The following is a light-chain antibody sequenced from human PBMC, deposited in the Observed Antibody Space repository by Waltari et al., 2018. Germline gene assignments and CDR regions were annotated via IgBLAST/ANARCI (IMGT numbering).Light chain of an antibody. V-gene: IGLV3-25*03. J-gene: IGLJ2*01. CDR2: KES. Sequence: SYELTQPPSVSVSPGQTARITCSGDALPKQYAYWYQQKPGQAPVLGIYKESERPSGIPERFSGSSSGTTVTLTISGVQAEDEADYYCQSADSSDTYVVFGGGTKLTVL. CDR1: ALPKQY. CDR3: QSADSSDTYVV.